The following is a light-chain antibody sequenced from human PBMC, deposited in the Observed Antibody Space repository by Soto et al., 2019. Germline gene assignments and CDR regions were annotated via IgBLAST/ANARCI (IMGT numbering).Light chain of an antibody. CDR1: QSVSST. CDR2: GAS. Sequence: EIVMTQSPATLSVSPGERATLSCRASQSVSSTLAWYQQKPGQAPRLLVYGASTRATGIPARFSGSGSGTEFTLTISSLQSEDLAVYYCQQYNNWPYTFGQGNKREIK. CDR3: QQYNNWPYT. V-gene: IGKV3-15*01. J-gene: IGKJ2*01.